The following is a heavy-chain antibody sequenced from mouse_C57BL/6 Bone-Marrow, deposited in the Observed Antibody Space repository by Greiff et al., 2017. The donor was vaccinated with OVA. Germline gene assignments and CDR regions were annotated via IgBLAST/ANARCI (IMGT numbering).Heavy chain of an antibody. D-gene: IGHD1-1*01. CDR3: ARKGYGSRGGFAY. CDR2: INPYKGDT. CDR1: GYSFTGYF. Sequence: VQLKQSGPELVKPGDSVKISCKASGYSFTGYFMNWVMQSHGKSLEWIGRINPYKGDTFYNQKFKGKATLTVDKSSSTAHMELRSLTSEDSAVYYCARKGYGSRGGFAYWGQGTLVTVSA. V-gene: IGHV1-20*01. J-gene: IGHJ3*01.